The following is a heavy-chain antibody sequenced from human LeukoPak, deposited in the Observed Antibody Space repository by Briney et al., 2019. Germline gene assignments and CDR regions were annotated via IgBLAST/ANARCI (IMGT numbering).Heavy chain of an antibody. D-gene: IGHD2-2*01. J-gene: IGHJ6*02. CDR2: INAGNGNT. CDR3: ARSILVVPVASHYNYGVDV. V-gene: IGHV1-3*01. Sequence: GASVKVSCKASGYTFAKYAIHWVRQASGQRLEWMGWINAGNGNTRYSQRFRGGVTITRDTSASTAYMELSSLRSEDTAVYYCARSILVVPVASHYNYGVDVWGQGTTVTVSS. CDR1: GYTFAKYA.